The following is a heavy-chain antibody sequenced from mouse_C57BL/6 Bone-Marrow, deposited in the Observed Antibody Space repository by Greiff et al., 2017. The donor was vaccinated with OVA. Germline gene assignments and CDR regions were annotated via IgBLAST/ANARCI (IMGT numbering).Heavy chain of an antibody. J-gene: IGHJ2*01. D-gene: IGHD2-1*01. CDR2: IYPGSGST. CDR3: ARGYYGNFFDD. CDR1: GYTFTSYW. Sequence: QVQLQQPGAELVKPGASVKMSCKASGYTFTSYWITWVKQRPGQGLEWIGDIYPGSGSTNYNEQFKSKATLTVDTSSSTAYMQLSSLTAEDSAVYYCARGYYGNFFDDWGPGTTLTVSS. V-gene: IGHV1-55*01.